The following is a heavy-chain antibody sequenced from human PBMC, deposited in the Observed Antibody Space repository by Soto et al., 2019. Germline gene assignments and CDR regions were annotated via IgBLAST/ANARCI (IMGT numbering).Heavy chain of an antibody. J-gene: IGHJ4*02. Sequence: EVQLAQSGAEVRKPGESLKISCKGSGYTFTNYWIGWVRQMPGKGLEWMGIIYPGDSETRYSPSFQGQVTISVDKSTTTAYVQWSSLKASDTAMYYCVRLGDVAMVHAIDHWGQGTLVSVSS. CDR2: IYPGDSET. CDR1: GYTFTNYW. V-gene: IGHV5-51*01. CDR3: VRLGDVAMVHAIDH. D-gene: IGHD5-18*01.